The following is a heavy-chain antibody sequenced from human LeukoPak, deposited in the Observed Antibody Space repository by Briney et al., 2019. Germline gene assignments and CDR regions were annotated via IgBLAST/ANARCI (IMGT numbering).Heavy chain of an antibody. J-gene: IGHJ4*02. CDR2: ISWNSGSI. CDR1: GFTFDDYA. CDR3: ASLLLTGTTDY. D-gene: IGHD1-7*01. Sequence: PGRSLRLSCAASGFTFDDYAMHWVRHAPGKGLEWVSGISWNSGSIGHADSVKGRFTISRDNAKNTLYLQMNSLRAEDTAVYYCASLLLTGTTDYWGQGTLVTVSS. V-gene: IGHV3-9*01.